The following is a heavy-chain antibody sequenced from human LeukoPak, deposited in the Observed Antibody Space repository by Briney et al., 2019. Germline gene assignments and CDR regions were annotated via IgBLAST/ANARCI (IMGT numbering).Heavy chain of an antibody. CDR3: AKDGDILTGYPYYFDY. J-gene: IGHJ4*02. D-gene: IGHD3-9*01. V-gene: IGHV3-23*01. CDR1: GFTFSSYA. Sequence: GGSLRLSCAASGFTFSSYAMSWVRQAPGKGLEWVSAISGSGGSTYYADSVKGRFTISRDNSKNTLYLQMNSLRAEVTAVYYCAKDGDILTGYPYYFDYWGQGTLVTVSS. CDR2: ISGSGGST.